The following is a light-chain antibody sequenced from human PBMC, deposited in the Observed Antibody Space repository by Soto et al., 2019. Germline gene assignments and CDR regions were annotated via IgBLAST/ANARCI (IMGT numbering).Light chain of an antibody. CDR2: GVT. CDR1: SSDIGGYNY. Sequence: QAVLTQPASVAGSPGQSITIACTGTSSDIGGYNYVSWYQHYPGRAPQPIIYGVTNRPSGVSNRFSGSKSGNTASLTISGLQAEDEADYYCSSYISTSPLDVFGPGTKVTVL. CDR3: SSYISTSPLDV. V-gene: IGLV2-14*03. J-gene: IGLJ1*01.